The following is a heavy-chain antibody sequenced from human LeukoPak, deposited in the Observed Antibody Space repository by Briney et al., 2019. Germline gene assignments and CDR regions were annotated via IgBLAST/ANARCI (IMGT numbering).Heavy chain of an antibody. D-gene: IGHD5-18*01. CDR2: ISYDGSNK. CDR1: GFTFSSYA. Sequence: GGSLRLSCAASGFTFSSYAMHWVRQPPGKGLEWVAVISYDGSNKYYADSVKGRFTISRDNSKNTLYLQMNSLRAEDTAVYYCARHLSGITGYTYGRGIDYWGQGTLLTVSS. CDR3: ARHLSGITGYTYGRGIDY. J-gene: IGHJ4*02. V-gene: IGHV3-30*04.